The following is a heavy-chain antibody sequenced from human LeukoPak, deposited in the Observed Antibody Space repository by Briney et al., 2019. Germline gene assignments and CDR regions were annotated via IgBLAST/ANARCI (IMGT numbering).Heavy chain of an antibody. CDR1: GFTFSSYS. Sequence: GGSLRLSCAASGFTFSSYSMNWVRQAPGKGLEWVSYISSSSSTICYADSVKGRFTIYRYNAKNSLSLQLNSLRAEDTAVYYFARGLGIVGATSFGYWGQGTLVTVSS. CDR2: ISSSSSTI. CDR3: ARGLGIVGATSFGY. D-gene: IGHD1-26*01. V-gene: IGHV3-48*04. J-gene: IGHJ4*02.